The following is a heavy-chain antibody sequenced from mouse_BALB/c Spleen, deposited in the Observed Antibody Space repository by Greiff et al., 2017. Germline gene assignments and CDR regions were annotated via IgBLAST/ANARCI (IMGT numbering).Heavy chain of an antibody. D-gene: IGHD4-1*02. CDR2: IDPYYGGT. Sequence: VQLKESGPELEKPGASVKISCKASGYSFTGYNMNWVQQSNGKSLEWIGNIDPYYGGTSYNQKFKGKATLTVDKSSSTAYMQLKSLTSEDSAVYYCARWATGRRYFDVWGAGTTVTVSS. V-gene: IGHV1-39*01. J-gene: IGHJ1*01. CDR1: GYSFTGYN. CDR3: ARWATGRRYFDV.